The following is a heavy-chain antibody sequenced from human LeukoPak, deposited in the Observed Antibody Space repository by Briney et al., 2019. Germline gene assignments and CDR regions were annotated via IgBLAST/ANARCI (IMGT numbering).Heavy chain of an antibody. V-gene: IGHV3-66*01. J-gene: IGHJ2*01. Sequence: GGSLRLSCAASGFTVSSNFLSWVRQAPGKGLEWVSVIYSDGSTYYTDSVKGRFTISRDNSKNTLYLQMNSLRAEDTAVYYCAKSGDGPRYFDLWGRGTLVTVSS. D-gene: IGHD5-24*01. CDR1: GFTVSSNF. CDR2: IYSDGST. CDR3: AKSGDGPRYFDL.